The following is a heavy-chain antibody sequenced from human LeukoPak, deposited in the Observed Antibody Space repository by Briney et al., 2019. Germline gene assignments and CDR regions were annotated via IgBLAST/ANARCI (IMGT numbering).Heavy chain of an antibody. V-gene: IGHV3-23*01. Sequence: PAGGSLRLSCAASGFTFSTFAMSWVRQAPGKGLEWVSVISGSGGSTYYADSVKGRLTISRDNSKNTLYLQMNSLRAEDTAVYYCAKERITGTEFDYWGQGTLVTVSS. J-gene: IGHJ4*02. CDR3: AKERITGTEFDY. CDR2: ISGSGGST. CDR1: GFTFSTFA. D-gene: IGHD1-20*01.